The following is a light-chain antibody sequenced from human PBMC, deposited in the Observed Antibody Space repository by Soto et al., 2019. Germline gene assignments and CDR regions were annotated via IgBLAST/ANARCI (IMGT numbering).Light chain of an antibody. CDR3: QQSYTTPVS. Sequence: DIQMTQSPSSLSASVGDRVTITCRASQSIKNYLNWYQQKPGKAPKLLIYAASSLQSEVPSRFSGSGSGTDFTLTISSLQPEDFATYYCQQSYTTPVSVGQGTKVEIK. CDR1: QSIKNY. CDR2: AAS. V-gene: IGKV1-39*01. J-gene: IGKJ1*01.